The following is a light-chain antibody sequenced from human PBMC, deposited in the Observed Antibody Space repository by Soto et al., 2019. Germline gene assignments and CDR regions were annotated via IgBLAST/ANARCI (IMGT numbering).Light chain of an antibody. J-gene: IGKJ4*01. CDR2: KVS. Sequence: DVVMTQSPLSLPVTLGQPASISCRSSQSLEYSDGNTYLNWFQQRPGQSPRRLIYKVSNRDPGVPDRFSGSGSGTDFTLKISRVEAEDVGVYYCMQGAHWPLTFGGGTKVEIK. CDR1: QSLEYSDGNTY. V-gene: IGKV2-30*01. CDR3: MQGAHWPLT.